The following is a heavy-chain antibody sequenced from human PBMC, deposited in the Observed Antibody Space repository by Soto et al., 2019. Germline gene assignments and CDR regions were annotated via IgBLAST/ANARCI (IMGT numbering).Heavy chain of an antibody. CDR1: GYTFTSYA. CDR3: AREWLDYDFWSVLRPARNTGHYYMDV. Sequence: ASVKVSCKASGYTFTSYAMNWVRQAPGQGLEWMGWINTNTGNPTYAQGFTGRFVFSLDTSVSTAYLQICSLKAEDTAVYYCAREWLDYDFWSVLRPARNTGHYYMDVWG. D-gene: IGHD3-3*01. CDR2: INTNTGNP. J-gene: IGHJ6*03. V-gene: IGHV7-4-1*01.